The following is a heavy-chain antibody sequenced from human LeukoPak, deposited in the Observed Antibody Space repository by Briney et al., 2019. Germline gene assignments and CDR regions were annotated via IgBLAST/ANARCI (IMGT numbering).Heavy chain of an antibody. D-gene: IGHD6-19*01. Sequence: GGSLRLSCAASGFTFSSFGMHWVRQAPGKGLEWVAVISYDGGDKYYADSVRARFTISRDSSKNTLYLRMNSLRVEDTAVYYCAKDPQTIAVAGPFDHWGQGTLVTVSS. CDR1: GFTFSSFG. CDR3: AKDPQTIAVAGPFDH. CDR2: ISYDGGDK. J-gene: IGHJ4*02. V-gene: IGHV3-30*18.